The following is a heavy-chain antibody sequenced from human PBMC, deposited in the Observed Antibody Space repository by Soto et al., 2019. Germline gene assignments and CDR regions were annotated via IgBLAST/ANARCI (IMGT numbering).Heavy chain of an antibody. CDR1: GYTFTSYG. Sequence: VQLVQSGAEGKKPGASVEVSGKASGYTFTSYGISWVRQAPGQGLEWMGWLSAYNGNTNYAQTPQGRVTMTTDTSTSTAYMELRSLRSDDTAVDYCARDYSSSWYTDYYMDVWGKGTTVTVSS. D-gene: IGHD6-13*01. CDR2: LSAYNGNT. J-gene: IGHJ6*03. V-gene: IGHV1-18*01. CDR3: ARDYSSSWYTDYYMDV.